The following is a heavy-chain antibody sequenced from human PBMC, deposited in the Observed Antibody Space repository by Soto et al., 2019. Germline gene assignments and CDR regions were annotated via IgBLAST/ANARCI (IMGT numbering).Heavy chain of an antibody. J-gene: IGHJ4*02. D-gene: IGHD4-17*01. CDR3: ASNDYGDYDPLNFDY. Sequence: ASVKVSCKASGYTFTSYYMHWVRQAPGQGPEWMGIINPSGGSTSYAQKFQGRVTMTRDTSTSTVYMELSSLRSEDTAVYYCASNDYGDYDPLNFDYWGQGTLVTVSS. V-gene: IGHV1-46*03. CDR1: GYTFTSYY. CDR2: INPSGGST.